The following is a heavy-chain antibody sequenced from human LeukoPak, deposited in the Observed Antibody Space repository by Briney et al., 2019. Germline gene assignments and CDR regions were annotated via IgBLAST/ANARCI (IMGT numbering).Heavy chain of an antibody. D-gene: IGHD5-24*01. J-gene: IGHJ4*02. CDR3: ARGDFVGMATTLDY. CDR2: ISGSGGST. CDR1: GFTFSSYG. Sequence: PGGSLRLSCAASGFTFSSYGMSWVRQAPGKGLEWVSAISGSGGSTYYADSVKGRFTISRDNAKNSLYLQMNSLRTEDNAVYYCARGDFVGMATTLDYWGRGTVITVSS. V-gene: IGHV3-23*01.